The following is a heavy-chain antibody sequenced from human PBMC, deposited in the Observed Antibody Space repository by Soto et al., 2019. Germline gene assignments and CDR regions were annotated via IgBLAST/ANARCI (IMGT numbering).Heavy chain of an antibody. D-gene: IGHD6-13*01. V-gene: IGHV3-23*01. CDR1: GFTFSSYA. J-gene: IGHJ6*02. Sequence: GGSLRLSCAASGFTFSSYAMSWVRQAPGKGLEWVSAISGSGGSTYYADSVKGRFTISRDNSKNTLYLQMNSLRAEDTAVYYCAKALFVAAGTGYYYGMDVWGQGTTVTVSS. CDR3: AKALFVAAGTGYYYGMDV. CDR2: ISGSGGST.